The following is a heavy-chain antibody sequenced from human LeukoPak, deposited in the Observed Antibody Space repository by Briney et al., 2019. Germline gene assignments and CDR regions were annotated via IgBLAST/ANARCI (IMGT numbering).Heavy chain of an antibody. V-gene: IGHV3-33*01. CDR3: ARLVGASPLDY. CDR1: GFTFSSYG. J-gene: IGHJ4*02. CDR2: IWYDGSNK. D-gene: IGHD1-26*01. Sequence: GGSLRLSCAASGFTFSSYGMHWVRQAPGKGLEWVAVIWYDGSNKYYGDSVKGRFTISRDNSKKTLYLQMNSLRVEDTAIYYCARLVGASPLDYWGQGTLVTVSS.